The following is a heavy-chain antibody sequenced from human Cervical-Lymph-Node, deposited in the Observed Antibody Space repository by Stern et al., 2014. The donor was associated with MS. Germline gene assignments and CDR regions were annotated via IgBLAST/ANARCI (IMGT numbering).Heavy chain of an antibody. J-gene: IGHJ6*02. CDR2: SFWDDDE. CDR1: GFSLTTDGVG. CDR3: AHTTVTFDEAYGLDV. V-gene: IGHV2-5*02. Sequence: VTLKESGPALVKPTQTLTLTCTCSGFSLTTDGVGVGWIRQPPGKALEWLAVSFWDDDERYSPSLKSRLSITKDTSKNQVVLTMANMDPVDTATYYCAHTTVTFDEAYGLDVWGQGTTVTVSS. D-gene: IGHD4-17*01.